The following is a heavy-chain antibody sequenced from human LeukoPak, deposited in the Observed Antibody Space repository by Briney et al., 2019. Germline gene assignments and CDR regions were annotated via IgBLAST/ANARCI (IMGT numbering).Heavy chain of an antibody. J-gene: IGHJ3*02. V-gene: IGHV3-30-3*01. CDR2: ISYDGSNK. Sequence: GGSLRLSCAASGFTFSSYAMHWVRQAPGKGLEWVAVISYDGSNKYYADSVKGRFTISRDNSKNTLYLQMSSLRAEDTAAYYCARGSSSNAFDIWGQGTMVTVSS. D-gene: IGHD6-6*01. CDR3: ARGSSSNAFDI. CDR1: GFTFSSYA.